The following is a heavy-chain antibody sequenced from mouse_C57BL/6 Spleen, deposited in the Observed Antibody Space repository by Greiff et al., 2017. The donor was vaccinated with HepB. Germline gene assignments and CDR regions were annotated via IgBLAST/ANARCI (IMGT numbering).Heavy chain of an antibody. CDR2: INPSNGGT. CDR1: GYTFTSYW. V-gene: IGHV1-53*01. Sequence: VQLQQPGTDLVKPGASVKLSCKASGYTFTSYWMHWVHQRPGQGLEWIGNINPSNGGTNYNAKFTSKATLTVDKSSRTAYKQHSILTSDDSAVYYCARLDYYGSSPAWFAYWGQGTLVTVSA. J-gene: IGHJ3*01. CDR3: ARLDYYGSSPAWFAY. D-gene: IGHD1-1*01.